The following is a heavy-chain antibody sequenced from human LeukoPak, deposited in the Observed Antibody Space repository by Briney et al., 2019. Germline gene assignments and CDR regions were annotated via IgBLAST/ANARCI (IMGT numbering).Heavy chain of an antibody. V-gene: IGHV1-8*01. CDR1: GYTFTSYD. J-gene: IGHJ6*03. CDR2: MNPNSGNT. D-gene: IGHD6-19*01. CDR3: ARSRGRVAVAGFLFLEERHYYYYMDV. Sequence: GASVKVSCKASGYTFTSYDINWVRQATGQGLEWMGWMNPNSGNTGYAQKFQGRVTMTRNTSISTDYMELSSLRSEDTAVYYCARSRGRVAVAGFLFLEERHYYYYMDVWGKGTTVTISS.